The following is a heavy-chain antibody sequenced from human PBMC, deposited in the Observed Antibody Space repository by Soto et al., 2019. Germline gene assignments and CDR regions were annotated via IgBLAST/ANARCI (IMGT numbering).Heavy chain of an antibody. Sequence: SETLSLTCTVSGGSISRGGYYWSWIRQHPGKGLEWIGYIYYSGSTYYNPSLKSRVTISVDTSKNQFSLKLTSVTAADTAVYFCASGHDAYKVRYWGQGTLVTVSS. J-gene: IGHJ4*02. CDR3: ASGHDAYKVRY. CDR1: GGSISRGGYY. D-gene: IGHD1-1*01. CDR2: IYYSGST. V-gene: IGHV4-31*03.